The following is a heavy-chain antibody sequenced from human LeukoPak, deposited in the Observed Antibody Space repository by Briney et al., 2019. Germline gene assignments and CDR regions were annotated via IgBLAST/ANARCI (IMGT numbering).Heavy chain of an antibody. V-gene: IGHV3-23*01. J-gene: IGHJ4*02. CDR1: GFSFSGQA. Sequence: PGGSPRLSCVASGFSFSGQAMSWVRQAPGKGLEWVSSISGSGYFTYYADSVKGRFTISRDNSKNTLYLEMNSLSPDDTAVYYCARGVEPLAANTLAYWGQGTLVTVSS. CDR2: ISGSGYFT. D-gene: IGHD1-14*01. CDR3: ARGVEPLAANTLAY.